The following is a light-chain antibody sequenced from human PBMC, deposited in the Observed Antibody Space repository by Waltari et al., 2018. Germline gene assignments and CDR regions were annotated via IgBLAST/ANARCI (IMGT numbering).Light chain of an antibody. Sequence: IQMTHSPPPLSASVGGRAPITCRASQSISRYLNWYQQKPGKAPKLLIYAAASLQSGVPSRFSGSGSGTEFTLTISSLQPEDFATYYCQQSAITPRTFGQGTKVEIK. CDR2: AAA. CDR3: QQSAITPRT. J-gene: IGKJ1*01. V-gene: IGKV1-39*01. CDR1: QSISRY.